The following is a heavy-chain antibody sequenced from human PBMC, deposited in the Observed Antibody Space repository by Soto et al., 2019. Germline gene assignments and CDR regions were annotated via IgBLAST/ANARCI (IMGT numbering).Heavy chain of an antibody. CDR3: ARERTGDPTFFDY. CDR1: GGSVSSGDYY. V-gene: IGHV4-61*08. D-gene: IGHD1-1*01. Sequence: PSETLSLTCTVSGGSVSSGDYYWSWIRQPPGKGLQWIGYVYYSGSTDYNPSLKSRVTISVDTSKNQFSLKLTSATVADTAVYYCARERTGDPTFFDYWGQGTLVTVSS. CDR2: VYYSGST. J-gene: IGHJ4*02.